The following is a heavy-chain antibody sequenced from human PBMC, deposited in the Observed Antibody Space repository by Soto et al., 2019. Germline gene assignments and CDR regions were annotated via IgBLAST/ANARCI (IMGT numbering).Heavy chain of an antibody. CDR1: GFTFGDYA. V-gene: IGHV3-49*03. CDR3: TRARDPWYPLFDY. Sequence: GGSLRLSCTASGFTFGDYAMSWFRQAPGKGLEWVGFIRSKAYGGTTEYAASVKGRFTISRDDSKSIAYLQMNSLKTEDTAVYYCTRARDPWYPLFDYWGQGTLVTVSS. CDR2: IRSKAYGGTT. D-gene: IGHD6-13*01. J-gene: IGHJ4*02.